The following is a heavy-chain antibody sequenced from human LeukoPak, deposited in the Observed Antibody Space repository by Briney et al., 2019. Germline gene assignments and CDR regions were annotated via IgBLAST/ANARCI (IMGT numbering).Heavy chain of an antibody. CDR1: GYTLTELS. D-gene: IGHD4-17*01. CDR2: FNPEDGET. V-gene: IGHV1-24*01. Sequence: ASVKVSCNVSGYTLTELSMHWVRQAPGKGLEWMGGFNPEDGETIYAQKFQGRVTMTEDTSTDTAYMELSSLRSEDTAVYYCATGHSPRHDYGDYVPGYWGQGTLVTVSS. J-gene: IGHJ4*02. CDR3: ATGHSPRHDYGDYVPGY.